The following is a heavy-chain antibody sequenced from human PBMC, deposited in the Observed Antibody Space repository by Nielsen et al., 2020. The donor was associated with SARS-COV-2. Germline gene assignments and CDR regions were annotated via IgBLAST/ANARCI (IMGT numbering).Heavy chain of an antibody. Sequence: GGSLRLSCAASGFTFSSYAMSWVRQAPGKGLEWVSVIYSGGSSTYYADSVKGRFTISRDNSNNTLYLQMNSLRAEDTALYYCAKEYYDFWSGYHEDAFDIWGQGTMVTVSS. CDR2: IYSGGSST. CDR1: GFTFSSYA. V-gene: IGHV3-23*03. CDR3: AKEYYDFWSGYHEDAFDI. J-gene: IGHJ3*02. D-gene: IGHD3-3*01.